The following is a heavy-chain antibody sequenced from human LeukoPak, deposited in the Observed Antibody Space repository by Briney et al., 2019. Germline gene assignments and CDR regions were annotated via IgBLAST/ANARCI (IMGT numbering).Heavy chain of an antibody. Sequence: GGSLRLSCAVSGFTVSSTFMSWVRQAPGKGLEWISVIYSGGNTYYTDSVKGRFTISRDTSKNALFLQMNSLRAEDTAMYYCARSDDSSGSVDYWGQGTLVTVSS. CDR3: ARSDDSSGSVDY. J-gene: IGHJ4*02. CDR2: IYSGGNT. V-gene: IGHV3-53*01. D-gene: IGHD3-22*01. CDR1: GFTVSSTF.